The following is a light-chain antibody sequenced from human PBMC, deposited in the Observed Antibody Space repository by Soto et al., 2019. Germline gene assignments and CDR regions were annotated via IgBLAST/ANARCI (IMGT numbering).Light chain of an antibody. CDR3: QQSYSTPRI. V-gene: IGKV1-39*01. J-gene: IGKJ4*01. Sequence: EIQMTQSPSSLSASVGDRVTITCRASQSISSYLNWYQQKPGKAPKLLIYAASSLQSGVPSRFSCSGSGTDFTLTIRSLQPEDFATYYCQQSYSTPRIFGGGTKVEIK. CDR2: AAS. CDR1: QSISSY.